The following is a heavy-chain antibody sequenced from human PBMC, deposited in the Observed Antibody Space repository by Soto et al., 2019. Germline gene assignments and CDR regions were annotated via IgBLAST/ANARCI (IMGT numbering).Heavy chain of an antibody. D-gene: IGHD1-7*01. V-gene: IGHV4-4*07. CDR2: MYTSGST. CDR3: ARSLPTGTTGYYYGMDV. Sequence: SETLSLTCTVSGGSISSYYWSWIRQPAGKGLEWIGRMYTSGSTNYNPSLKSRVTMSVDTSKNQFSLKLSSVTAADTAVYYCARSLPTGTTGYYYGMDVWGQGTTVTVSS. CDR1: GGSISSYY. J-gene: IGHJ6*02.